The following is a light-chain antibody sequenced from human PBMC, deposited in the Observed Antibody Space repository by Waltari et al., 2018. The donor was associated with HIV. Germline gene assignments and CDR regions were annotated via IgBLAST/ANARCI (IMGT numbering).Light chain of an antibody. J-gene: IGLJ2*01. V-gene: IGLV2-11*02. CDR2: DLT. Sequence: QSALTQPRSVSGSPGQSVTIPCPGTSSVVGGYNYVPWYQQLPGKAPQLMIYDLTERPSGVPDRFSGSKSGNTASLTISGLQAEDEADYYCCSFAGSYTWLFGGGTKLTVL. CDR3: CSFAGSYTWL. CDR1: SSVVGGYNY.